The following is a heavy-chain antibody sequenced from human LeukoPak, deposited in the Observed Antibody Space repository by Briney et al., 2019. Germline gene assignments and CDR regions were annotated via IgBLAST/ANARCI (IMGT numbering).Heavy chain of an antibody. CDR2: ISSSSSYI. J-gene: IGHJ4*02. Sequence: GGSLRLSCAASGFTFSSYSMNWVRQAPGKGLEWVSSISSSSSYIYYADSVKGRFTISRDNAKNSLYLQMNSLRAEDTAVYYCARRPYRGKRLNAFDYWGQGTLVTVSS. CDR1: GFTFSSYS. CDR3: ARRPYRGKRLNAFDY. V-gene: IGHV3-21*01. D-gene: IGHD5-12*01.